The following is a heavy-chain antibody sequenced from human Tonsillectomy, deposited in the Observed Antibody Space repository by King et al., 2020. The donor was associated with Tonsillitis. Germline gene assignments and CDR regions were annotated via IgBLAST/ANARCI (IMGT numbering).Heavy chain of an antibody. CDR1: GFTFSTYG. D-gene: IGHD5-18*01. CDR3: VAPRSGDSYGFDAFDI. J-gene: IGHJ3*02. CDR2: IRYDGSNK. Sequence: QLVQSGGGVVQPGGSLRLSCTASGFTFSTYGMHWVRQAPGKGLEWVAFIRYDGSNKYYVDSVKGRFTISRDNSKNTLYLQMNSLRAEDTAAYYCVAPRSGDSYGFDAFDIWGQATMVTVSS. V-gene: IGHV3-30*02.